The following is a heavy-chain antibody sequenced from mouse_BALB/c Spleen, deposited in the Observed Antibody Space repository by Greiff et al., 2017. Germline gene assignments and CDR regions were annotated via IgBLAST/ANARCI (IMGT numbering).Heavy chain of an antibody. D-gene: IGHD1-1*01. Sequence: EVQLQQSGPELVKPGASVKMSCKASGYTFTSYVMHWVKQKPGQGLEWIGYINPYNDGTKYNEKFKGKATLTSDKSSSTAYMELSSLTSEDSAVYYCARMADYYGSSYDYWGQGTTLTVSS. J-gene: IGHJ2*01. CDR1: GYTFTSYV. V-gene: IGHV1-14*01. CDR2: INPYNDGT. CDR3: ARMADYYGSSYDY.